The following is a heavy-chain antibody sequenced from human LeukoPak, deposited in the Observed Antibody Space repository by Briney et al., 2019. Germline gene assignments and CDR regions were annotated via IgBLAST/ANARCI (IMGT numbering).Heavy chain of an antibody. CDR2: ISSSGSTI. Sequence: GGSLRLTCAASGFTFSSYEMNWVRQAPGKGLDWVSYISSSGSTIYYADSVKGRFTISRDNAKNSLYLQMNSLSAEDTAVYYCARGVVYDSSAYLRSWGQGPLVTVSS. V-gene: IGHV3-48*03. CDR1: GFTFSSYE. J-gene: IGHJ4*02. D-gene: IGHD3-22*01. CDR3: ARGVVYDSSAYLRS.